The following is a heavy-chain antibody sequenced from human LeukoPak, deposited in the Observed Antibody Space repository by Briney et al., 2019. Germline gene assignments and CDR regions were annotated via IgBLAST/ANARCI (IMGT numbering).Heavy chain of an antibody. D-gene: IGHD3-22*01. V-gene: IGHV4-38-2*02. Sequence: SETLSLTCTVSGYSISGGYYWGWIRRSPKKGPEWIATIFHSGSIYYNPSLKSRVTLSVDTSKNQFSLKLNSVSAADTAVYYCARMGVSYYYDSTTYYPIAFDVWGQGTMVTVSS. CDR3: ARMGVSYYYDSTTYYPIAFDV. CDR2: IFHSGSI. J-gene: IGHJ3*01. CDR1: GYSISGGYY.